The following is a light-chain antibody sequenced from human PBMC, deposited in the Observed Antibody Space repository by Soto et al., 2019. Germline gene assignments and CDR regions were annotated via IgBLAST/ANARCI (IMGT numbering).Light chain of an antibody. CDR1: NIGSKS. J-gene: IGLJ1*01. CDR2: DNN. CDR3: QVWDSSSDHYV. V-gene: IGLV3-21*02. Sequence: SHELTQPPSVSVAPGQTARITCGGNNIGSKSIHWYQQKPGQAPVLVVYDNNDRTSGIPEGFSGSNSGNTATLTISRVEAWDEADYYCQVWDSSSDHYVFGTGTKLTVL.